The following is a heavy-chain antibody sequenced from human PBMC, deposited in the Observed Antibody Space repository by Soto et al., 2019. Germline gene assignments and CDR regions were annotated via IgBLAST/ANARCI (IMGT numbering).Heavy chain of an antibody. CDR2: ISAGGTT. D-gene: IGHD2-2*02. V-gene: IGHV3-23*01. Sequence: GGSLRLPCTASGFTFSDYAMSWVRQPPGKGLEWVSVISAGGTTYYADSVTRRFTVSRANSKNTLYLQMNSLRAEDTAVYYCANVPIWCSSTSCYTECFDYWGQGTLVTVSS. J-gene: IGHJ4*02. CDR1: GFTFSDYA. CDR3: ANVPIWCSSTSCYTECFDY.